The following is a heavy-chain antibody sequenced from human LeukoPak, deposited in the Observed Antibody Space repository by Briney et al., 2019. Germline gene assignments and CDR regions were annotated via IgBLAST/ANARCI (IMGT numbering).Heavy chain of an antibody. CDR2: ISGSGAGT. D-gene: IGHD2-2*01. CDR1: GFTFSSYG. V-gene: IGHV3-23*01. Sequence: GGSLRLSCAASGFTFSSYGMSWVRQAPGKGLEWVSAISGSGAGTYHADSVKGRFTISRDNSKNTLYLQMNSLRAEDTALYYCAKLRRSIVVVPAAKYWGQGTLVTVSS. CDR3: AKLRRSIVVVPAAKY. J-gene: IGHJ4*02.